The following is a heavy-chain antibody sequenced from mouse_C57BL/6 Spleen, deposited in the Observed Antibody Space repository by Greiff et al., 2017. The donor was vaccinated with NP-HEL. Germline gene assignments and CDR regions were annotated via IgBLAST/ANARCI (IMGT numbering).Heavy chain of an antibody. V-gene: IGHV1-64*01. J-gene: IGHJ3*01. CDR1: GYTFTSYW. Sequence: VQLQQSGAELVKPGASVKLSCKASGYTFTSYWMHWVKQRPGQGLEWIGMIHPNSGSTNYNEKFKSKDTLTVDKSSSTAYMQLSSLTSEDSAVYYCARGRTAQAPFAYWGQGTLVTVAA. D-gene: IGHD3-2*02. CDR3: ARGRTAQAPFAY. CDR2: IHPNSGST.